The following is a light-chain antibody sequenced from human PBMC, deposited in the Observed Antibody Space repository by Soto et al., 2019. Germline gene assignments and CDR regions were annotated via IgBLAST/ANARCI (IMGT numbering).Light chain of an antibody. V-gene: IGKV3-15*01. Sequence: EIVMTQSPVILSVSPGERATLSCRASQSVSNNLAWYQQKPGQAPRLLIYDASTRATGIPARFSGSGSGSEFTLTISSLQSEDSAVYFCQQYDVWPSITFGQGTRLEIK. CDR1: QSVSNN. CDR2: DAS. CDR3: QQYDVWPSIT. J-gene: IGKJ5*01.